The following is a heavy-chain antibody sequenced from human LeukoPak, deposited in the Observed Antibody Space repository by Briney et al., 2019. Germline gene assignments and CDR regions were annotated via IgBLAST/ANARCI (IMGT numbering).Heavy chain of an antibody. Sequence: PGGSLRLSCAASGFSFSTYGMHWVRQAPGKGLEWVAMIWYDASGQHYADSVKGRFTISRDTSKNTLYLQMNSLRAEDTAVYFCARDSLYDDNGYYHYFDYWGQGTRVTVSS. D-gene: IGHD3-22*01. CDR1: GFSFSTYG. J-gene: IGHJ4*02. CDR3: ARDSLYDDNGYYHYFDY. V-gene: IGHV3-33*01. CDR2: IWYDASGQ.